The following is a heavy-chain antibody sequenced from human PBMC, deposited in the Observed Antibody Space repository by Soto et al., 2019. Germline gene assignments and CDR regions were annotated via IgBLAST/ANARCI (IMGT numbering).Heavy chain of an antibody. V-gene: IGHV4-34*01. CDR3: ARGSITIFGVGSPHYYYYMDV. J-gene: IGHJ6*03. Sequence: SETLSLTCAVYGGSFSGYYWSWIRQPPGKGLEWIGEINHSGSTNYNPSLKSRVTISVDTSKNQFSLKLSSVTAADTAVYYCARGSITIFGVGSPHYYYYMDVWGKGTTVTVSS. D-gene: IGHD3-3*01. CDR2: INHSGST. CDR1: GGSFSGYY.